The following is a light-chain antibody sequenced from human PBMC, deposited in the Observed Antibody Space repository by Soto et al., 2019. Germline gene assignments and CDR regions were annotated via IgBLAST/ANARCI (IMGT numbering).Light chain of an antibody. Sequence: DIQMTQSPSTLSAFVCDRVTITCRASQSISSWLAWYQQKPGKAPNLLIYKASSLESGVPSRFSGSGSGTEFTLTISRLEPEDLAVYYCQQYGSSLPITFGQGTRLEI. J-gene: IGKJ5*01. CDR3: QQYGSSLPIT. CDR1: QSISSW. V-gene: IGKV1-5*03. CDR2: KAS.